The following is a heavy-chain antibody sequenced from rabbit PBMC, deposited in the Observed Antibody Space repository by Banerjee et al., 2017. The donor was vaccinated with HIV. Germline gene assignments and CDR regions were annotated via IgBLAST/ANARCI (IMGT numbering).Heavy chain of an antibody. V-gene: IGHV1S45*01. CDR2: IYPDNGVS. CDR1: GFSLSNNYV. Sequence: QEQLVESGGGLVQPDGSLTLTCNASGFSLSNNYVIRWVRQAPGKGLEWIASIYPDNGVSHYGNWAKGRFTISKTSSTTVTLQMTSLTVADTATYFCARGDGYAYGGYSLWVPGTLVTVS. CDR3: ARGDGYAYGGYSL. J-gene: IGHJ4*01. D-gene: IGHD6-1*01.